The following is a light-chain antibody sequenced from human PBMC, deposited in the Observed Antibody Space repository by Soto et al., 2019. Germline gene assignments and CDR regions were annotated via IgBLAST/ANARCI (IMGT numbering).Light chain of an antibody. Sequence: EIVITQSPAALSVSPGARATLSCRASQSVSSNLAWYRQKPGQAPRLLIYGISNRATGIPARFSGSGSGTEFPLTISRLQSEDFAVYYFQQYKNWATFGQGTKLEIK. CDR2: GIS. V-gene: IGKV3-15*01. CDR3: QQYKNWAT. J-gene: IGKJ2*01. CDR1: QSVSSN.